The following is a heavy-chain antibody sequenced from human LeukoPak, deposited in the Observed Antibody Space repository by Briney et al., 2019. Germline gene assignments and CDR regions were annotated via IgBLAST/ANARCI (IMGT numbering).Heavy chain of an antibody. J-gene: IGHJ4*02. CDR3: ARRSYGDYNY. CDR1: GGSFSGYY. D-gene: IGHD4-17*01. CDR2: INHSGST. V-gene: IGHV4-34*01. Sequence: SETLSLTCAVYGGSFSGYYWSWIRQPPGKGLEWIGEINHSGSTNYNPSLKSRVTISVDTSKNQFSLKLSSVTAADTAVYYCARRSYGDYNYWGQGTLVTVSS.